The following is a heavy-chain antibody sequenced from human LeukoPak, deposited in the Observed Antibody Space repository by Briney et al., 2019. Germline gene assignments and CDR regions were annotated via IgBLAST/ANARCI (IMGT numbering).Heavy chain of an antibody. CDR1: GFTFSSYA. D-gene: IGHD1-26*01. V-gene: IGHV3-23*01. CDR2: ISGSGGGT. J-gene: IGHJ4*02. Sequence: GGSLSLSCAASGFTFSSYAMSWVRQAPEKGLEWVATISGSGGGTYYADSVKGRFTISRDDSKNTLYLQMNSLRAEDTAVYYCAKDLGRYRNNYFDYWGQGTLVTVSS. CDR3: AKDLGRYRNNYFDY.